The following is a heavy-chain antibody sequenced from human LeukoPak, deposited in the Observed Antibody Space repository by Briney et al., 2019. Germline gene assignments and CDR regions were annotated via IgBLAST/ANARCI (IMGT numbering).Heavy chain of an antibody. CDR1: GGSISSSSYY. CDR2: IYHSGST. J-gene: IGHJ6*03. Sequence: SETLSLTCTVSGGSISSSSYYWGWIRQPPGKGLEWIGYIYHSGSTYYNPSLKSRVTISVDTSKNQFSLNLSSVTAADTAVYYCARHLQYSYHYYMDVWGKGTTVTVSS. V-gene: IGHV4-39*01. D-gene: IGHD4-11*01. CDR3: ARHLQYSYHYYMDV.